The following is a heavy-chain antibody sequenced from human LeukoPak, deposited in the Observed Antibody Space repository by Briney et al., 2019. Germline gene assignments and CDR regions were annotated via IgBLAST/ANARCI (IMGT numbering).Heavy chain of an antibody. CDR1: GGTFSSYA. J-gene: IGHJ4*02. D-gene: IGHD3-3*01. V-gene: IGHV1-69*05. CDR2: IIPIFGTA. Sequence: SVKVSCKASGGTFSSYAISWVRQAPGQGLEWMGGIIPIFGTANYAQKFQGRVTITTDESTRTAYMELSSLRSEDTAVYYCASSFYDFWSGSGDYWGQGTLVTVSS. CDR3: ASSFYDFWSGSGDY.